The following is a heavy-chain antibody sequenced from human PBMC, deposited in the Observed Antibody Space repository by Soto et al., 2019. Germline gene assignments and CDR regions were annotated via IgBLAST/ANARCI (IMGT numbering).Heavy chain of an antibody. CDR1: GFTFSMFS. Sequence: PGGSLRLSCSASGFTFSMFSIHWVRQAPGKGLEYVSGISSNGDSTYYADSVKGRFTISRDNSKNTLYLQMSSLRAVDTAVYYCVHPRSTVQIPPTWGQGTLVTVS. D-gene: IGHD4-17*01. CDR2: ISSNGDST. J-gene: IGHJ5*02. CDR3: VHPRSTVQIPPT. V-gene: IGHV3-64D*06.